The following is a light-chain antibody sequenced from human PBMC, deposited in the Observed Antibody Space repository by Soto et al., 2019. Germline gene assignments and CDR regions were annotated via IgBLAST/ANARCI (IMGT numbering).Light chain of an antibody. CDR2: EVD. V-gene: IGLV2-8*01. J-gene: IGLJ2*01. Sequence: QSALTQPPSASGSPGQSVTISCTGTSDDIGTYNYVSWFQQHSGNAPKLIIYEVDKRPSGVPNRFSGSKSGNTASLTISGLQAEDEADYYCSSFVHKNNLLFGGRTKLTVL. CDR1: SDDIGTYNY. CDR3: SSFVHKNNLL.